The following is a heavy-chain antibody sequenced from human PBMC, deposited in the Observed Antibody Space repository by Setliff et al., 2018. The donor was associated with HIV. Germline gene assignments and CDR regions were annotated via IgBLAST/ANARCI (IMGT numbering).Heavy chain of an antibody. J-gene: IGHJ6*02. CDR3: ARSRTSSGYYGVTGYGMDV. Sequence: SETLSLTCTVADGSISTGSYYWSWVRQPAGRGLEWIGRIYTSGSTNYNPSLENRVTISVDTSKNQFSLKLNSVTTADTAVYYCARSRTSSGYYGVTGYGMDVWGQGTTVTVSS. D-gene: IGHD3-22*01. CDR1: DGSISTGSYY. V-gene: IGHV4-61*02. CDR2: IYTSGST.